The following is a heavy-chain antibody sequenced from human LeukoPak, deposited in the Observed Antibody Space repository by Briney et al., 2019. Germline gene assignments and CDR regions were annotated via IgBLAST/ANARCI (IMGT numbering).Heavy chain of an antibody. D-gene: IGHD4-23*01. Sequence: ASVKVSCKASGYTLKSYAMNWVRQAPGQGLECLGWINTNTGNPTYAQGFTGRFVFSLDTSVSTAYLQISSLKAEDTGVYYCAREVAPGGFDYWGQGTLVTVSS. J-gene: IGHJ4*02. CDR1: GYTLKSYA. V-gene: IGHV7-4-1*02. CDR2: INTNTGNP. CDR3: AREVAPGGFDY.